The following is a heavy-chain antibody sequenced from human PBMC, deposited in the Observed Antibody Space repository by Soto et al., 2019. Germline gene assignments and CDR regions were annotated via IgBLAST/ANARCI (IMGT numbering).Heavy chain of an antibody. CDR3: AKRPKGTRVWVDY. J-gene: IGHJ4*02. V-gene: IGHV3-30*18. CDR1: GFTFSSYG. CDR2: ISYDGSNK. D-gene: IGHD3-16*01. Sequence: QVQLVESGGGVVQPGRSLRLSCAASGFTFSSYGMHWVRQAPGKGLEWVAVISYDGSNKYYADSVKGRFTISRDNSKNTLYLQMNSLGAEDTAVYYCAKRPKGTRVWVDYWGQGTLVSVSS.